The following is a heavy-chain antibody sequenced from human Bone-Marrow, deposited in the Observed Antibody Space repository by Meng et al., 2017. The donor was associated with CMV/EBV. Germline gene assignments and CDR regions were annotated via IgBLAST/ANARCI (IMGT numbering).Heavy chain of an antibody. J-gene: IGHJ4*02. CDR1: GVIFRKAG. V-gene: IGHV3-15*01. CDR3: TTDRGIADRPVFDS. CDR2: IKSKNDGGKV. D-gene: IGHD6-6*01. Sequence: GVIFRKAGMSWARQAPGKGLEWVGRIKSKNDGGKVDHAAPVKGRFSISRDDSKSTVYLQMNSLKTEDIAVYYCTTDRGIADRPVFDSWGQGTLVTVSS.